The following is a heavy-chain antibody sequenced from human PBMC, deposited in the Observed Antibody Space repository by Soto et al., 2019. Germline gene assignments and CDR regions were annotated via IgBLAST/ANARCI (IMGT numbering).Heavy chain of an antibody. J-gene: IGHJ3*01. D-gene: IGHD3-10*01. V-gene: IGHV5-51*01. Sequence: PVESLKISCNGSGYSLAGYWIGWVRQMPGKGLDWMGVIYPGDSDTRYSPSFHGQVTISADKSISTAYLQWSSLKASDTAMYFCARLPGVRGVFDGFNVWGQGTMVTV. CDR2: IYPGDSDT. CDR3: ARLPGVRGVFDGFNV. CDR1: GYSLAGYW.